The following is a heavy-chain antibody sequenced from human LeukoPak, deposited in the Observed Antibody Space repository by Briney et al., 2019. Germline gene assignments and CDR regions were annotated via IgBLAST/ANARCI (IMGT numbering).Heavy chain of an antibody. J-gene: IGHJ5*02. Sequence: GGSLRLSCAASGFIFSNYWMSWVRQAPGKGLEWVSGISGSGGSTYYADSVKGRFTISRDNSKNTLYLQMNSLRAEDTAVYYCAKANVVAAMADWFDPWGQGTLVTVSS. D-gene: IGHD2-15*01. V-gene: IGHV3-23*01. CDR3: AKANVVAAMADWFDP. CDR1: GFIFSNYW. CDR2: ISGSGGST.